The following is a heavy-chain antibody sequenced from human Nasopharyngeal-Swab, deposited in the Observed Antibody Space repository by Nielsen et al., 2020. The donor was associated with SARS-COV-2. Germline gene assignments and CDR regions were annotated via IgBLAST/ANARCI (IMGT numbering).Heavy chain of an antibody. Sequence: GESLKISCAASGFTFSSYWMSWVRQAPGKGLEWVANIKQDGSEKYYVDSVKGRFTISRDNAKNSLYLQMNSLRAEDTAVYYCARDGGRGPYIVVVPAVDAFDIWGQGTMVTVSS. J-gene: IGHJ3*02. V-gene: IGHV3-7*01. CDR1: GFTFSSYW. CDR3: ARDGGRGPYIVVVPAVDAFDI. D-gene: IGHD2-2*01. CDR2: IKQDGSEK.